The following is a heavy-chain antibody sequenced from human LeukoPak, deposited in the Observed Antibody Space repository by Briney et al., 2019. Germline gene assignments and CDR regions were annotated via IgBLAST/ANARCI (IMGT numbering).Heavy chain of an antibody. CDR1: GGSISSYY. Sequence: SETLSLTCTVSGGSISSYYWSWIRQPPGKGLEWIGYINDSGSTNYNPSLKSRVTISVDTSKNQFSLKLSSVTAADTAAYYCATDGNFDLWGRGTLVTVSS. V-gene: IGHV4-59*01. D-gene: IGHD1-26*01. CDR2: INDSGST. J-gene: IGHJ2*01. CDR3: ATDGNFDL.